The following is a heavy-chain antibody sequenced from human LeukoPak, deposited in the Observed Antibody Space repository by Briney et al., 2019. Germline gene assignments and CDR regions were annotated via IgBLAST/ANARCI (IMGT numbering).Heavy chain of an antibody. D-gene: IGHD3-16*01. V-gene: IGHV4-28*01. CDR3: ARSPYIFMSAPLEYFQH. CDR1: GYSISSSNW. J-gene: IGHJ1*01. Sequence: PSETLSLTCAVSGYSISSSNWWGWIRQPPGKGLEWIGYIYYSGSTNYNPSLKSRVTISVDTSKNQFSLKLSSVTAADTAVYYCARSPYIFMSAPLEYFQHWGQGTLVTVSS. CDR2: IYYSGST.